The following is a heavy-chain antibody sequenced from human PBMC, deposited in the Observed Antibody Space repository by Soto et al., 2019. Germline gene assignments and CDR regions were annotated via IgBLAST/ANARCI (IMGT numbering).Heavy chain of an antibody. V-gene: IGHV4-59*12. J-gene: IGHJ4*02. CDR1: GGSISTYY. CDR2: VYYSGST. CDR3: ARYGSGSYYPTTFDY. D-gene: IGHD3-10*01. Sequence: PSETLSLTCTVSGGSISTYYWTWIRQPPGKGLEWIGCVYYSGSTYYNPSLKSRVTISVDTSKNQFSLKLSSVTAADTAVYYCARYGSGSYYPTTFDYWGQGTLVTVSS.